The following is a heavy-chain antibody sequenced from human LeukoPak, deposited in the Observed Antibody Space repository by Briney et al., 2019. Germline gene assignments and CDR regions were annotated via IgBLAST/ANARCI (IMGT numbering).Heavy chain of an antibody. CDR2: IYSSGYT. CDR3: VRHLSAGRPAFDI. V-gene: IGHV4-4*07. D-gene: IGHD2-15*01. J-gene: IGHJ3*02. Sequence: SETLSLTCTVSGGAIRSHYWNWIRQPAGKGLEWIGRIYSSGYTNDNPFLKSRITMSVDMSKNQFSLRLNSVTAADTAVYYCVRHLSAGRPAFDIWGQGTMVTVSS. CDR1: GGAIRSHY.